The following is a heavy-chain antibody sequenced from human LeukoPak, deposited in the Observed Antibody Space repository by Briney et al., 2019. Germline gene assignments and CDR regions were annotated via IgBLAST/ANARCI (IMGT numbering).Heavy chain of an antibody. V-gene: IGHV3-11*01. CDR2: ISSSGSTI. Sequence: GGSLRLSCAASGFTFSDYYMSWIRQAPGKGLEWVSYISSSGSTIYYADSVQGRFTISRDNAKNSLYLQMNSLRAEDTAVYYCARVSGSDRRVFDYWGQGTLVTVSS. CDR3: ARVSGSDRRVFDY. D-gene: IGHD1-26*01. J-gene: IGHJ4*02. CDR1: GFTFSDYY.